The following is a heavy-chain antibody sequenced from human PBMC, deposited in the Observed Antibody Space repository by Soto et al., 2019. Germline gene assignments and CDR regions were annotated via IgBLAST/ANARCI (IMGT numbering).Heavy chain of an antibody. CDR2: INAGNGNT. D-gene: IGHD6-25*01. CDR1: GYTFTSYA. V-gene: IGHV1-3*01. J-gene: IGHJ4*02. Sequence: QVQLVQSGAEVKKPGASVKVSCKASGYTFTSYAMHWVRQAPGQRLEWMGWINAGNGNTKYSQKFQGRVTITRDTAGSTDHKGVSSRGSEDTAGDYGARGGQRGGGGSDYWGQGTLVTVSS. CDR3: ARGGQRGGGGSDY.